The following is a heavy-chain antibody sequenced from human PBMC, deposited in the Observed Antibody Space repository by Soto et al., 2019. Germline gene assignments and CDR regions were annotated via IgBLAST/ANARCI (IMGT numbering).Heavy chain of an antibody. CDR1: GYTFTSYA. CDR2: INAGNGNK. J-gene: IGHJ4*02. CDR3: ARSITLAGDY. V-gene: IGHV1-3*01. Sequence: QVQLVQSGAEVKKPGASVKVSCKASGYTFTSYAMHWVRQAPGQRLEWMGWINAGNGNKKYSQKFQGRVTITRDTSASTAYMELSSLRSEDTAVYYCARSITLAGDYWGQGTLVTVSS. D-gene: IGHD1-20*01.